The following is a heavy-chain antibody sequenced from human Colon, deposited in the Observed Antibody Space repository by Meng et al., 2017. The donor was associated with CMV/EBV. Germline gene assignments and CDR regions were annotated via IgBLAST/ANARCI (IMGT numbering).Heavy chain of an antibody. CDR2: IGTVGDT. CDR3: ARARSPTHFDY. CDR1: GFTFSTSD. J-gene: IGHJ4*02. Sequence: GESLKISCTGSGFTFSTSDFHWVRQPTGKGLEWVSSIGTVGDTYSIGSVKGRFIISREDAQNSVYLQMNGLRDGDTGLYYCARARSPTHFDYWGRGALVTVSS. V-gene: IGHV3-13*01.